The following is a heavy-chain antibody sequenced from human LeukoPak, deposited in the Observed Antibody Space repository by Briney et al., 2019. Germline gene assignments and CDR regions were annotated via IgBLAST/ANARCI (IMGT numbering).Heavy chain of an antibody. CDR1: GGSISSGGYY. Sequence: PSQTLSLTCTVSGGSISSGGYYWSWIRQHPGKGLEWIRYIYYSGSTYYNPSLKSRVTISVDTSKNQFSLKLSSVTAADTAVYYCARNGDCYSCFDYWGQGTLVTVSS. CDR2: IYYSGST. D-gene: IGHD2-21*02. CDR3: ARNGDCYSCFDY. J-gene: IGHJ4*02. V-gene: IGHV4-31*03.